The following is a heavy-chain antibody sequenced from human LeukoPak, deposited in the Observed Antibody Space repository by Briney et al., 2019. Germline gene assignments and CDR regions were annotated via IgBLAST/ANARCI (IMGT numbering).Heavy chain of an antibody. CDR3: ARVVRGVLNWFDP. J-gene: IGHJ5*02. Sequence: PSETLSLTCTVPGGSISSYYWSWIRQPPGKGLEWIGYIYYSGSTNYNPSLKSRVTISVDTSKNQFSLKLSSVTAADTAVYYCARVVRGVLNWFDPWGQGTLVTVSS. CDR2: IYYSGST. D-gene: IGHD3-10*01. V-gene: IGHV4-59*01. CDR1: GGSISSYY.